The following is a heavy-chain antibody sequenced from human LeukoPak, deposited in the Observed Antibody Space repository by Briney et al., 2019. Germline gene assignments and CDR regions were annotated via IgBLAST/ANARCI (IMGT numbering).Heavy chain of an antibody. Sequence: GGSLRLSCAASGFTFSGFAMHWVRQAPGQGLEWMGWINPNTGGTNYAQNFQGRVTMTRDTSISTPYMELSRLRSDDTALYYCARVVGDSPAWGQGTLVTVSS. J-gene: IGHJ5*02. V-gene: IGHV1-2*02. CDR2: INPNTGGT. CDR1: GFTFSGFA. D-gene: IGHD3-22*01. CDR3: ARVVGDSPA.